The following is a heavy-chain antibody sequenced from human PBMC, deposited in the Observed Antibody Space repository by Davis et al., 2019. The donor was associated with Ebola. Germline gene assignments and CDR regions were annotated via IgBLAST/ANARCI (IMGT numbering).Heavy chain of an antibody. D-gene: IGHD4-17*01. CDR3: ARDGFFGVTTSDY. CDR2: ISGSGGST. V-gene: IGHV3-23*01. J-gene: IGHJ4*02. Sequence: PGGSLRLSCAASGFTFSSYAMSWVRQAPGKGLEWVSAISGSGGSTYYADSVKGRFTISRDNSKNTLYLQMNSLRAEDTAVYYCARDGFFGVTTSDYWGQGTLVTVSS. CDR1: GFTFSSYA.